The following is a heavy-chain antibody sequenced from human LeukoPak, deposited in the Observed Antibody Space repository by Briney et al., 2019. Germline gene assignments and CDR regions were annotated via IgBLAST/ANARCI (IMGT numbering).Heavy chain of an antibody. Sequence: GGSLRLSCAASGFTFSSYAMSWVRQAPGKGLEWVSAISGSGGSTYYADSVKGRFTISRDNSKNTLYLQMNSQRAEDTAVYYCAKDRRIAVAGYFDYWGQGTLVTVSS. J-gene: IGHJ4*02. D-gene: IGHD6-19*01. CDR2: ISGSGGST. CDR3: AKDRRIAVAGYFDY. V-gene: IGHV3-23*01. CDR1: GFTFSSYA.